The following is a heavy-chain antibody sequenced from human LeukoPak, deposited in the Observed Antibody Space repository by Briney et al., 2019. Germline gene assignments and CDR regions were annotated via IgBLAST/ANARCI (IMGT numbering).Heavy chain of an antibody. D-gene: IGHD7-27*01. CDR1: GFTFSSYP. CDR2: ISSSSNYI. Sequence: GGSLRLSCAASGFTFSSYPMNWVRQAPGKGLEWVSSISSSSNYIYYADSVKGRFTISRDNSMNTLYLQMNSLRAEDTAVNYCAKVGIGSRDGYFDYWGQGTLVTVSS. V-gene: IGHV3-21*01. J-gene: IGHJ4*02. CDR3: AKVGIGSRDGYFDY.